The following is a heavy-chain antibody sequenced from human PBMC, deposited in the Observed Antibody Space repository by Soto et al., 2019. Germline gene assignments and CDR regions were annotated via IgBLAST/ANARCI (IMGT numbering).Heavy chain of an antibody. J-gene: IGHJ6*01. D-gene: IGHD5-12*01. CDR3: ARVLDIVARGFYYYYYGMDV. CDR2: ISYDGSNK. CDR1: GFTFSSYA. V-gene: IGHV3-30-3*01. Sequence: QVQLVESGGGVVQPGRSLRLSCAASGFTFSSYAMHWVRQAPGKGLEWVAVISYDGSNKYYADSVKGRFTISRDNSKNTLYLQMNSLRAEDTAVYYCARVLDIVARGFYYYYYGMDVW.